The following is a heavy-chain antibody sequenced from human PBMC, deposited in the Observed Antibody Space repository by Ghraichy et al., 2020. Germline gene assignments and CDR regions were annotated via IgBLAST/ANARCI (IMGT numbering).Heavy chain of an antibody. Sequence: ASVKVSCKGSGYTFINYGISWVRQAPGQGLEWMGWISAYNGNTNYAQKLQGRDTMTTDTSTRTAFMDLRSLRSDDTAVYYCAKHPQRSDWYFIDHWGQGTLVTVSS. D-gene: IGHD6-19*01. J-gene: IGHJ4*02. V-gene: IGHV1-18*01. CDR1: GYTFINYG. CDR3: AKHPQRSDWYFIDH. CDR2: ISAYNGNT.